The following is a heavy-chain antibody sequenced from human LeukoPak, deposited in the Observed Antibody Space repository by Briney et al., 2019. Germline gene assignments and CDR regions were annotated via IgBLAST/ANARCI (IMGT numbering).Heavy chain of an antibody. V-gene: IGHV4-61*08. CDR1: GGSISSGGYY. CDR3: AKSWRPRRWPDSFDP. CDR2: IYNSGST. Sequence: SQTLSLTCTVSGGSISSGGYYWSWIRQPPGKGLEWIGYIYNSGSTNHNPSLRSRVTISVDTSKNQFSLKLSSVTAADTAVYYCAKSWRPRRWPDSFDPWGQGTLVTVSS. J-gene: IGHJ5*02. D-gene: IGHD5-24*01.